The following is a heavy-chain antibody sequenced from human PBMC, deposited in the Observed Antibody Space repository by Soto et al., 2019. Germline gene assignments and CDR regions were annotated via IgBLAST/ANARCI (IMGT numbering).Heavy chain of an antibody. Sequence: QVQLVESGGDLVKPGGSLRLSCAASGYTFSDYYMSWIRQAPGKGLEWISYIDTSGTKIYYADSVKGRFTITRDNAKNSLYLEMNSLRDEDTAVYYCASHYDMWSGYPSPVDYWGQGTLVTVS. V-gene: IGHV3-11*01. CDR3: ASHYDMWSGYPSPVDY. CDR1: GYTFSDYY. D-gene: IGHD3-3*01. CDR2: IDTSGTKI. J-gene: IGHJ4*02.